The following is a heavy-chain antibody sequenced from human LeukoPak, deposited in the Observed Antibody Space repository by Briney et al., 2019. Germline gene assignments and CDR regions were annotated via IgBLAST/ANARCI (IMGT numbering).Heavy chain of an antibody. CDR2: ISYDGSSK. CDR1: GFIFSSYG. V-gene: IGHV3-30*18. Sequence: GTSLRLSCAASGFIFSSYGMHWVRQAPGKGLEWVAVISYDGSSKYYADSVKGRFTISRDNSKNTLYLQMNSLRVEDTAVYFCAKAHYGSGPSDGFDYWGQGTLVTVSS. D-gene: IGHD3-10*01. CDR3: AKAHYGSGPSDGFDY. J-gene: IGHJ4*02.